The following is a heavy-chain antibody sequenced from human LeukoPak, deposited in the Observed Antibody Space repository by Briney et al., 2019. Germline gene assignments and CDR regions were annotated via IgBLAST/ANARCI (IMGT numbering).Heavy chain of an antibody. CDR1: GGTFVDYA. CDR2: ISWNSVDI. D-gene: IGHD3-9*01. Sequence: PGGSLRLSCVMSGGTFVDYAMHWVRRSPGRGLEWVSGISWNSVDIVYTASVRGRFTISRDNAKNSSYLQMNNLRPEDTALYYCATGNDILTSFYEWGLGTLVTVSS. CDR3: ATGNDILTSFYE. V-gene: IGHV3-9*01. J-gene: IGHJ4*02.